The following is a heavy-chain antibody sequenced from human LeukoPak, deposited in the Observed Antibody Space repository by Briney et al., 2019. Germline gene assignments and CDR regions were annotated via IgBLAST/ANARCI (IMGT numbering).Heavy chain of an antibody. CDR1: GFTFSSSA. J-gene: IGHJ4*02. V-gene: IGHV3-30-3*01. D-gene: IGHD6-19*01. CDR3: ARDRDSSGWYEGFDY. Sequence: GRSLRLSCAASGFTFSSSAMHWVRQAPDKGLEWVAVISYDGSNKYYADSGKGRFTISRDNSKNTLYLQMNSLRADDTAVYYCARDRDSSGWYEGFDYWGQGTLVTVSS. CDR2: ISYDGSNK.